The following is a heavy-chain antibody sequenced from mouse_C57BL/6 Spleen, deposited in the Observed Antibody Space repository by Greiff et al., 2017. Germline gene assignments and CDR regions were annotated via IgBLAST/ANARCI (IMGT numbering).Heavy chain of an antibody. Sequence: QVQLQQPGAELVRPGTSVKLSCKASGYTFTSYWMHWVKQRPGQGLEWIGVIDPSASYTNYNQKFKGKATLTVDTSSSTAYMQLSSLTAEDSAVYYCARPLTGTSYFDYWGQGTTLTVSS. CDR3: ARPLTGTSYFDY. V-gene: IGHV1-59*01. J-gene: IGHJ2*01. CDR2: IDPSASYT. D-gene: IGHD4-1*01. CDR1: GYTFTSYW.